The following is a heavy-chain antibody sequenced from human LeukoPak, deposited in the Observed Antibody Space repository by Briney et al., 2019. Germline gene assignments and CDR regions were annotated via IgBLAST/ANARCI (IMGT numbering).Heavy chain of an antibody. Sequence: GGSLRLSCVASGFTFSSNGIHWVRQAPGKGLEWVAFILYDGRYYADSVKGRFTISRDNSKNTLYLQMDSLRPEDTAVYYCAKDISGGNSETYIDYWGQGTLVAVSS. V-gene: IGHV3-30*02. CDR3: AKDISGGNSETYIDY. CDR2: ILYDGR. J-gene: IGHJ4*02. D-gene: IGHD4-23*01. CDR1: GFTFSSNG.